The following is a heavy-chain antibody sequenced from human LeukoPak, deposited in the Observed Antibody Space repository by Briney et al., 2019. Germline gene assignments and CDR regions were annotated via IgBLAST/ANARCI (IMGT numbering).Heavy chain of an antibody. CDR1: GGSFSGYY. J-gene: IGHJ3*02. CDR3: ARSSSSWDAFDI. D-gene: IGHD6-13*01. Sequence: SETLSLTCAVYGGSFSGYYWSWIRQPPGKGLEWIGEINHSGSTNYNPSLKSRVTISVDTSKNQFSLKLSSVTAADTAVYYCARSSSSWDAFDIWGQGTMVTVSS. V-gene: IGHV4-34*01. CDR2: INHSGST.